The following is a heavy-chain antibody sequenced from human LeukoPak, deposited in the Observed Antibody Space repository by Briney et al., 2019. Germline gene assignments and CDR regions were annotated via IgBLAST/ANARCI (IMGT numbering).Heavy chain of an antibody. Sequence: EASVKVSCKASGGTFSSYAISWVRQAPGQGLEWMGGIIPIFGTANYAQKFQGRVTITADKSTSTAYMELSSLRSEDTAVYYCARAGDDLAFDVWGQGTMVPVSS. CDR1: GGTFSSYA. D-gene: IGHD4-17*01. J-gene: IGHJ3*01. V-gene: IGHV1-69*06. CDR2: IIPIFGTA. CDR3: ARAGDDLAFDV.